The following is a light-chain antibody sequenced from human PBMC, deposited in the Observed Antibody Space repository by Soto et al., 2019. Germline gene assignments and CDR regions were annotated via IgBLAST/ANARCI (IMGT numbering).Light chain of an antibody. CDR2: AAS. CDR3: QHYDRSPIFT. J-gene: IGKJ3*01. Sequence: EIVLTQSPGALSLSPGERATLSCRASQSVSSSYLAWYQQKPGQAPRLLIYAASSRATGIPDRFSGSGSGTDFTLTISRLEPEDFAVYYCQHYDRSPIFTFGPGTTVDIK. V-gene: IGKV3-20*01. CDR1: QSVSSSY.